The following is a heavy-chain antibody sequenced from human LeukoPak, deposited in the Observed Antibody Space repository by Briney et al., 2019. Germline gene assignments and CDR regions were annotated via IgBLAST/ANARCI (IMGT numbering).Heavy chain of an antibody. Sequence: GGSLRLSCSASGFTFSSYAMHWVRQAPGKGLEWVSAISDSGGSTYYADSVKGRFTISRDNSRNTLYLQMNSLRAEDTAVYYCAKRSDYGGNWNYFDYWGQGTLVTVSS. CDR1: GFTFSSYA. J-gene: IGHJ4*02. V-gene: IGHV3-23*01. D-gene: IGHD4-23*01. CDR3: AKRSDYGGNWNYFDY. CDR2: ISDSGGST.